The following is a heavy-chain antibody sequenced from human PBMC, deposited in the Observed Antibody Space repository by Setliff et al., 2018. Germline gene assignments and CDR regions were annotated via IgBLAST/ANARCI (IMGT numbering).Heavy chain of an antibody. V-gene: IGHV1-69*13. CDR2: IIPVFRTA. Sequence: GASVKVSCKASGGTFRTDGFSWVRQAPGQGLEWMGRIIPVFRTANYAQKFRGRVTITADEVARTAYMELSTLKSEDTAVYYCARAGDAAAGRKGVFEYWGQGSLVTVSS. CDR1: GGTFRTDG. D-gene: IGHD6-13*01. CDR3: ARAGDAAAGRKGVFEY. J-gene: IGHJ4*02.